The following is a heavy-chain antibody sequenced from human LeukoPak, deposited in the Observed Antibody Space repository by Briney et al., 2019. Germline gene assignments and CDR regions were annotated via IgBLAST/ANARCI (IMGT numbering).Heavy chain of an antibody. CDR3: AKESDQYDSSGYCWPTDFDY. CDR2: IWYDGSNK. CDR1: GFTFSSYG. V-gene: IGHV3-33*06. D-gene: IGHD3-22*01. Sequence: PGGSLTLSCAASGFTFSSYGMHWVRQAPGKGLEWVAVIWYDGSNKYYADSVKGRFTISRDNSKNTLYLQMNSLRAEDTAVYYCAKESDQYDSSGYCWPTDFDYWGQGTLVTVSS. J-gene: IGHJ4*02.